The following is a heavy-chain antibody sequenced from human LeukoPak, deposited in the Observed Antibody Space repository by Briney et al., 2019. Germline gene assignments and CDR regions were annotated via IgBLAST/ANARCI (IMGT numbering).Heavy chain of an antibody. Sequence: GGSLRLSCAASGFTFSSYGMHWVRQAPGKGLEWVAFIRYDGSNKYYADSVKGRFTISRDNSKNTLYLQMNSLRAEDTAVYYCAKGPYGDCEGDNWFDPWGQGTLVTVSS. V-gene: IGHV3-30*02. J-gene: IGHJ5*02. CDR1: GFTFSSYG. D-gene: IGHD4-17*01. CDR3: AKGPYGDCEGDNWFDP. CDR2: IRYDGSNK.